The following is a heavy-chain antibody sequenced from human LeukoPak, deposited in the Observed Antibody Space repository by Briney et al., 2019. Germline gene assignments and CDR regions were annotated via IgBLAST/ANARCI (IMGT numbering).Heavy chain of an antibody. Sequence: ASVRVSCKASGYTITGYYLRWVRQAPGQGLEWMGWINPHTGGTLYAQKFLGRVTMTRDTSINTAYMGLNNLKSDDTAVYFCARGSGSSWFDPWGQGTLVTVSS. CDR3: ARGSGSSWFDP. CDR2: INPHTGGT. D-gene: IGHD5-12*01. V-gene: IGHV1-2*02. J-gene: IGHJ5*02. CDR1: GYTITGYY.